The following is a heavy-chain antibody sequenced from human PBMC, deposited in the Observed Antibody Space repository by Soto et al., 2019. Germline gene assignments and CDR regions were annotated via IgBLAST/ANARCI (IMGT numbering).Heavy chain of an antibody. D-gene: IGHD2-21*02. J-gene: IGHJ5*02. V-gene: IGHV3-15*01. Sequence: LRLSCAASGFTFSNAWMSWVRQAPGKGLEWVGRIKSKTDGGTTDYAAPVKGRFTISRDDSKNTLYLQMNSLKTEDTAVYYCTTESYCGGDCYSGEDWFDPWGQGTLVTVSS. CDR2: IKSKTDGGTT. CDR3: TTESYCGGDCYSGEDWFDP. CDR1: GFTFSNAW.